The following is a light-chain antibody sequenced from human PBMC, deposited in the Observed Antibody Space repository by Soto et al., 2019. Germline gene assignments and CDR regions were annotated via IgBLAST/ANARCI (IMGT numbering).Light chain of an antibody. Sequence: EIVMTQSPATLSVSPGERSSLSCRASQSIGSNLAWFQQKPGQAPRLLIYGASNRATGIPARFRGSGSGTDFTLTISSLEPEDFAVYYCQQRSNTFTFGPGTKVDIK. J-gene: IGKJ3*01. CDR1: QSIGSN. V-gene: IGKV3-11*01. CDR3: QQRSNTFT. CDR2: GAS.